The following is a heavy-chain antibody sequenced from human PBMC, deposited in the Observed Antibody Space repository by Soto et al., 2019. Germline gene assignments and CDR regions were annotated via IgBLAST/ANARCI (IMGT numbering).Heavy chain of an antibody. J-gene: IGHJ4*02. CDR1: GYTFTGHY. CDR3: GRGRSGQIVVFY. Sequence: ASVKVSCKASGYTFTGHYIHWVRQAPEQGPEWMGEIGPESGATRYAQKFQGRVTMTRDMSITTVYMELNNLSPDDTAVYYCGRGRSGQIVVFYWGQGTTVTVYS. D-gene: IGHD5-12*01. CDR2: IGPESGAT. V-gene: IGHV1-2*02.